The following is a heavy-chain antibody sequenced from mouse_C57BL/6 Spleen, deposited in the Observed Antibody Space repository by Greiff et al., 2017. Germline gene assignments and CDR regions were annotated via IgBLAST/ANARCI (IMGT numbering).Heavy chain of an antibody. J-gene: IGHJ1*03. CDR1: GFTFSDYY. CDR3: ARDEGDYYGSKNWYFDV. Sequence: EVMLVESEGGLVQPGSSMKLSCTASGFTFSDYYMAWVRQVPEKGLEWVANINYDGSSTYYLDSLKSRFIISRDNAKNILYLQMSSLKSEDTATYYCARDEGDYYGSKNWYFDVWGTGTTVTVSS. V-gene: IGHV5-16*01. CDR2: INYDGSST. D-gene: IGHD1-1*01.